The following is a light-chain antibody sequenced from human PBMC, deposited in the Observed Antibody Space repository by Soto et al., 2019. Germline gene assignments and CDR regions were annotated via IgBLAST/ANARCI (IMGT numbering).Light chain of an antibody. Sequence: DIVMTQSPVSLSVTPGEPAFISCRSSQSLLRSDGYSSLDWYRQKLGQSPQLLIHMGSNRASGVPDRISGSGSDTDFTQKISRVESGDGGSYFCMQARQVAPSVDGGTEVVFK. CDR2: MGS. CDR3: MQARQVAPS. CDR1: QSLLRSDGYSS. J-gene: IGKJ4*01. V-gene: IGKV2-28*01.